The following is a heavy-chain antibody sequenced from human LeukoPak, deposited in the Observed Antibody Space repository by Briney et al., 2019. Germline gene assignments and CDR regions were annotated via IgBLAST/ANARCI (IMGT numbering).Heavy chain of an antibody. J-gene: IGHJ5*02. Sequence: SETLSLTCTVSGGSISSYYWSWIRQPAGKGLGWIGRIYTSGSTNYNPSLKSRVTMSVDTSKNQFSLKLSSVTAADTAVYYCASQPYSGYGGNNWFDPWGQGTLVTVSS. V-gene: IGHV4-4*07. CDR1: GGSISSYY. CDR3: ASQPYSGYGGNNWFDP. D-gene: IGHD5-12*01. CDR2: IYTSGST.